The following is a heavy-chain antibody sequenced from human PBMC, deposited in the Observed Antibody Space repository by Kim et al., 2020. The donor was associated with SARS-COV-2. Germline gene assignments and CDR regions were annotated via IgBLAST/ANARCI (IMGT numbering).Heavy chain of an antibody. CDR2: ISSTSKTI. J-gene: IGHJ4*02. CDR1: GINVNDYT. CDR3: ARDVGSGAYDS. V-gene: IGHV3-48*01. Sequence: GGSLRLSCVASGINVNDYTMAWVRRAPGKGLECLSYISSTSKTIYVAASVKGRFIVSRDNAKNTLYLEMRSLRFDDSATYYCARDVGSGAYDSWGQGTRVTVSA. D-gene: IGHD2-15*01.